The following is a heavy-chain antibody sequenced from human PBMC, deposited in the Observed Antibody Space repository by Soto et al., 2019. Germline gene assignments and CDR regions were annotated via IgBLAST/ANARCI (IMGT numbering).Heavy chain of an antibody. Sequence: KPGGSLRLSCAASGFTFSNAWMSWVRQAPGKGLEWVGRIKSKTDGGTTDYAAPVKGRFTISRNDSKNTLYLQMNSLKTEDTAVYYCTTEPRGCSSTSCRGLTYYYYYYGMDVWGQGTTVTVSS. J-gene: IGHJ6*02. CDR3: TTEPRGCSSTSCRGLTYYYYYYGMDV. CDR2: IKSKTDGGTT. V-gene: IGHV3-15*01. D-gene: IGHD2-2*01. CDR1: GFTFSNAW.